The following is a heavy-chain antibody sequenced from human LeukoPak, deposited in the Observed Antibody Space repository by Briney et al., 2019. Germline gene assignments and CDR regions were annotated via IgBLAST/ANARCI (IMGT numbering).Heavy chain of an antibody. D-gene: IGHD2-21*02. J-gene: IGHJ6*03. CDR2: ISAYSGNA. V-gene: IGHV1-18*01. Sequence: ASVTVSCKASGYSFMSYGISWVRQAPGQGLEWMGWISAYSGNAKYAQTLQDRVTLTTDTSTSTAYMELRSLRSEDTAVYYCARSEKAYCGGVCDNYHMDVWGKGTTVTVSS. CDR1: GYSFMSYG. CDR3: ARSEKAYCGGVCDNYHMDV.